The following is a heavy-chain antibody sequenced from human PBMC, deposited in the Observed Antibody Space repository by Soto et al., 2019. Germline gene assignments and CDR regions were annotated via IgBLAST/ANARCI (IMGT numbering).Heavy chain of an antibody. D-gene: IGHD6-6*01. CDR1: GFTFRNFG. V-gene: IGHV3-33*01. J-gene: IGHJ4*02. CDR2: ISNDENIK. Sequence: GGSLRLSCVASGFTFRNFGMHWVRQAPGKGLEWVAVISNDENIKQYADSVRGRFAIARDNSKNTLYLQVTSLRAEDRAIYYCARGLRSVLDYWGQGALVTVSS. CDR3: ARGLRSVLDY.